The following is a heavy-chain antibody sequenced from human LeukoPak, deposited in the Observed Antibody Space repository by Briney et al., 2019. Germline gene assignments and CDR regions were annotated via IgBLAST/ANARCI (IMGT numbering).Heavy chain of an antibody. J-gene: IGHJ4*02. D-gene: IGHD4-17*01. CDR3: ASEPDYGDPWHYFDY. CDR2: TSYDGSNK. Sequence: GGSLRLSCAASGFTFSSYAMHWVRQAPGKGLEWVAVTSYDGSNKYYADSVKGRFTISRDNSKNTLYLQMNSLRAEDTAVYYCASEPDYGDPWHYFDYWGQGTLVTVSS. V-gene: IGHV3-30*04. CDR1: GFTFSSYA.